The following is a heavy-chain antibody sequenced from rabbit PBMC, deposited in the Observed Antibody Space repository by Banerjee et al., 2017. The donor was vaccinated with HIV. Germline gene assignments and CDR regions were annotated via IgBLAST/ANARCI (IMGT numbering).Heavy chain of an antibody. CDR1: GFSFSSSYW. CDR3: ARSIGSIVELDL. V-gene: IGHV1S45*01. CDR2: IYTGSSGST. Sequence: QEQLEESGGDLVKPEGSLTLTCTASGFSFSSSYWICWVRQAPGKGLEWIACIYTGSSGSTYYASWAKGRFTISKTSSTTVTLQMTSLTAADTATYFCARSIGSIVELDLWGQGTLVTVS. D-gene: IGHD4-2*01. J-gene: IGHJ3*01.